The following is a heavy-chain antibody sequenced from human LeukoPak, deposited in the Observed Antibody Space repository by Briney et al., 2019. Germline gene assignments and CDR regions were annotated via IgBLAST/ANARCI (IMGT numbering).Heavy chain of an antibody. V-gene: IGHV4-59*01. CDR2: IYYSGST. CDR3: AREVQGGNFDY. Sequence: PSETLSLTCTVSGGSISSYYWSWIRQPPGKGLEWIGYIYYSGSTNYNPSLKSRVTISVDTSKNQFSLKLSSVTAADTAVYYCAREVQGGNFDYGGQGTLVTVSS. J-gene: IGHJ4*02. CDR1: GGSISSYY. D-gene: IGHD2-15*01.